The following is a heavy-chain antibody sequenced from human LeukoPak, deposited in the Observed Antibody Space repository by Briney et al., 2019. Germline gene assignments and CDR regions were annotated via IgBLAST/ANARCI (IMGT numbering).Heavy chain of an antibody. CDR2: IYPADSET. Sequence: AESLKISCKASAYTFSNYWIGWVRQMPGKGLEWLGIIYPADSETRYSPSFQGQVTMSVDKSISTAYLQWSSLKASDTAIYFCARKISGSYYGRDYWGQGTLVIVSS. CDR3: ARKISGSYYGRDY. J-gene: IGHJ4*02. D-gene: IGHD1-26*01. V-gene: IGHV5-51*01. CDR1: AYTFSNYW.